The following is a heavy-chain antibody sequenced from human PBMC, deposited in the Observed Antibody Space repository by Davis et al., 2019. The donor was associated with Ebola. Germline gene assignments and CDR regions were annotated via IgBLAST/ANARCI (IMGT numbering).Heavy chain of an antibody. CDR3: ARHAPSDYDSSSVYFQH. V-gene: IGHV4-59*01. CDR1: GGSISSYY. D-gene: IGHD3-22*01. CDR2: IYYSGST. J-gene: IGHJ1*01. Sequence: PSETLSLTCTVSGGSISSYYWSWIRQPPGKGLEWIGYIYYSGSTNYNPSLKSRVTTSVDTSKNQFSLKLSSVTAADTAVYYCARHAPSDYDSSSVYFQHWGQGTLVTVSS.